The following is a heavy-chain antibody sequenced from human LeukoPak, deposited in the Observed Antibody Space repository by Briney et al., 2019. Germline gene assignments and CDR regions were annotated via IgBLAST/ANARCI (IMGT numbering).Heavy chain of an antibody. CDR3: AADNYGDYLFDY. Sequence: SETLSLTCAVYGGSFSGYYWSWIRQPPGKGLEWIGEINHSGSTNYNPSLKSRVTISVDTSKNQFSLKLSSVTAADTAVYYCAADNYGDYLFDYWGQGTLVTVSS. D-gene: IGHD4-17*01. J-gene: IGHJ4*02. CDR2: INHSGST. CDR1: GGSFSGYY. V-gene: IGHV4-34*01.